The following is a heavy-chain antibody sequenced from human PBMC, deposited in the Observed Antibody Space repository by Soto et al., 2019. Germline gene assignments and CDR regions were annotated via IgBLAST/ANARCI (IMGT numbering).Heavy chain of an antibody. D-gene: IGHD3-16*01. J-gene: IGHJ4*02. V-gene: IGHV4-61*08. CDR2: IYYSGST. CDR3: ARRYVASFDY. Sequence: SETLSLTCTVSGGSIISGDYYWSWIRQTPGKGLEWIGYIYYSGSTNYNPSLKSRVTISVDTSKNQFSLKLSSVTAADTAVYYCARRYVASFDYWGQGTLVTVSS. CDR1: GGSIISGDYY.